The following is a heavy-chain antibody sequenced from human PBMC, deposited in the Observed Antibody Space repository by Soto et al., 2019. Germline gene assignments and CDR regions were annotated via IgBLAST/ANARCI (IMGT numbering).Heavy chain of an antibody. V-gene: IGHV1-69*01. CDR3: TRDSSDYHSNWFDH. D-gene: IGHD4-17*01. Sequence: QVQLVQSGAEVKKPGSSVKVSCKAFGGTFGNFAMNWVRQAPGEGLEWMGGIIPISGTPYYAQKFQGRVTITADDSTTTTYMEVNSLRSEDTAIYYCTRDSSDYHSNWFDHWGQGTLVTVSS. J-gene: IGHJ5*02. CDR1: GGTFGNFA. CDR2: IIPISGTP.